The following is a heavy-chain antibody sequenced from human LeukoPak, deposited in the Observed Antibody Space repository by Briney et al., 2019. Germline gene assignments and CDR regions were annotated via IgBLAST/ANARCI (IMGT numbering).Heavy chain of an antibody. CDR2: INTNTGNP. Sequence: GASVKVSCKASGYTFSTYPMNWVRQAPGQGLEWMGWINTNTGNPTYAQGFTGRFVFSLDTSVSTAYLQISSLKAEDTAVYYCARPRSSWSGSYYFDYWGQGTLVTVSS. V-gene: IGHV7-4-1*02. CDR3: ARPRSSWSGSYYFDY. D-gene: IGHD3-3*01. CDR1: GYTFSTYP. J-gene: IGHJ4*02.